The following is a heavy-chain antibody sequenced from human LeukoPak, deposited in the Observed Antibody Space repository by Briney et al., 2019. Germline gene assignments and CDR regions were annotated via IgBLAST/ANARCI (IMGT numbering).Heavy chain of an antibody. CDR3: ARASDYDSGGYYIGGTFDY. Sequence: GGSLRLSCAASGFPFRSYGMHWVRQAPGKGLEWVAFISYDGSIKYYGDSVKGRFTISRDNSKNTLYLEMNSLRGEDTAIYYCARASDYDSGGYYIGGTFDYWGQGTLVTVSS. CDR2: ISYDGSIK. V-gene: IGHV3-30*03. J-gene: IGHJ4*02. D-gene: IGHD3-22*01. CDR1: GFPFRSYG.